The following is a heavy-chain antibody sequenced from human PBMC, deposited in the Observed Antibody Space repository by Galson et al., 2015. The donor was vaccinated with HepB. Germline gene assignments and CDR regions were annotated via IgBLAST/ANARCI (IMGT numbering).Heavy chain of an antibody. Sequence: QSGAEVKKPGESLKISCKASGYTFTGYYMHWVRQAPGQGLEWMGWINPNSGGTNYAQKFQGWVTMTRDTSISTAYMELSRLRSDDTAVYYCARDLRYGSGSRYYYYYMDVWGKGTTVTVSS. CDR3: ARDLRYGSGSRYYYYYMDV. J-gene: IGHJ6*03. V-gene: IGHV1-2*04. CDR1: GYTFTGYY. CDR2: INPNSGGT. D-gene: IGHD3-10*01.